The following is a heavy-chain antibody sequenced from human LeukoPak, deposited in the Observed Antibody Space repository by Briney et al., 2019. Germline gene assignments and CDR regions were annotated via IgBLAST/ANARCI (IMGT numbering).Heavy chain of an antibody. Sequence: SETLSLTCTVAGGSISSYYWNWIRQPAGKGLEWIGRIYSSGSTNYNPSLKSRVTMSVDTSKNQFSLKLSSVTAADTAVYCCAREDPQTRVPEGMDVWGQGTTVTVSS. V-gene: IGHV4-4*07. CDR2: IYSSGST. CDR3: AREDPQTRVPEGMDV. D-gene: IGHD4/OR15-4a*01. CDR1: GGSISSYY. J-gene: IGHJ6*02.